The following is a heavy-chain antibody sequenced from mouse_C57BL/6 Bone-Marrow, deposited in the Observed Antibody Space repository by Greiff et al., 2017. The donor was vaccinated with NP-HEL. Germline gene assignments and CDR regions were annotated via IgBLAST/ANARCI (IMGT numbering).Heavy chain of an antibody. J-gene: IGHJ2*01. Sequence: QVQLQQSGAELVRPGASVKLSCKASGYTFTDYYINWVKQRPGQGLEWIARIYPGSGNTYYNEKFKGKATLTAEKSSSTAYMQLSSLTSEDSAVYFCARSEELTEDYWGQGTTLTVSS. CDR1: GYTFTDYY. D-gene: IGHD4-1*01. CDR3: ARSEELTEDY. CDR2: IYPGSGNT. V-gene: IGHV1-76*01.